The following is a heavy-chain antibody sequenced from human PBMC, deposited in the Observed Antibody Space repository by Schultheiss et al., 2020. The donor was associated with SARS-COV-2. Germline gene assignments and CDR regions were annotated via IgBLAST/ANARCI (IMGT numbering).Heavy chain of an antibody. V-gene: IGHV4-34*01. CDR2: INHSGSS. J-gene: IGHJ4*02. CDR3: ARSYGFWSGYSEPFFDY. CDR1: GGSISSYY. Sequence: SETLSLTCTVSGGSISSYYWSWIRQPPGKGLEWIGKINHSGSSNYNPSLKSRVTISVDTSKNQFSLKLRSVTAADTAVYYCARSYGFWSGYSEPFFDYWGQGTLVTVSS. D-gene: IGHD3-3*01.